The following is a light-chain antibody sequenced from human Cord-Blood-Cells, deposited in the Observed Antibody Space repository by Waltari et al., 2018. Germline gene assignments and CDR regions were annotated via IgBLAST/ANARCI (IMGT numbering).Light chain of an antibody. Sequence: SSELTQDPAVSVALGQTVRITFQGDSLKSYYAIWYQQKPGQAPVLVIYGKNNRPSGIPDRFSGSSSGNTASLTITGAQAEDEADYYCNSRDSSGNHLYVFGTGTKVTVL. V-gene: IGLV3-19*01. CDR3: NSRDSSGNHLYV. CDR1: SLKSYY. CDR2: GKN. J-gene: IGLJ1*01.